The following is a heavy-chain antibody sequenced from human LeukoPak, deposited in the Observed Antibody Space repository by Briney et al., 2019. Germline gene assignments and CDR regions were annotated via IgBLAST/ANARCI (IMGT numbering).Heavy chain of an antibody. Sequence: SETLSLTCTVSGYSISSGYYWGWIRQPPGKGLEWIGSIYHSGSTYYNPSLKSRVTISVDTSKNQFSLKLSSVTAADTAMYYCARTLGDYGSGSYYYWGQGTLVTVSS. V-gene: IGHV4-38-2*02. D-gene: IGHD3-10*01. CDR1: GYSISSGYY. CDR2: IYHSGST. CDR3: ARTLGDYGSGSYYY. J-gene: IGHJ4*02.